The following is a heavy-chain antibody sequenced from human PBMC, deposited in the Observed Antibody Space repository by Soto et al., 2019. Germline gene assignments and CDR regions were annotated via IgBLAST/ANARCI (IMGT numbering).Heavy chain of an antibody. CDR1: GFTFSSYG. J-gene: IGHJ3*02. V-gene: IGHV3-33*01. CDR2: IWYDGGNK. CDR3: ARDSQWELLSYDAFDI. D-gene: IGHD1-26*01. Sequence: GGSLRLSCAASGFTFSSYGMHWVRQAPGKGLEWVAVIWYDGGNKYYADSVKGRFTISRDNSKNTLYLQMNSLRAEDTAVYYCARDSQWELLSYDAFDIWGQGTMVTVSS.